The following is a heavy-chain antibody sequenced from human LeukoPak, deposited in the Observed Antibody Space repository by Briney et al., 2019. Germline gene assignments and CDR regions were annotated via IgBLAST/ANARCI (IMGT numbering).Heavy chain of an antibody. CDR1: GGSISSSSYY. D-gene: IGHD6-19*01. J-gene: IGHJ4*02. V-gene: IGHV4-39*07. CDR3: ATWAVAGLLYFDY. Sequence: SETLSLTCTVSGGSISSSSYYWGWIRQPPGKGLEWIGSIYYSGSTYYNPSLKSRVTISVDTSKNQFSLKLSSVTAADTAVYYCATWAVAGLLYFDYWGQGTLVTVSS. CDR2: IYYSGST.